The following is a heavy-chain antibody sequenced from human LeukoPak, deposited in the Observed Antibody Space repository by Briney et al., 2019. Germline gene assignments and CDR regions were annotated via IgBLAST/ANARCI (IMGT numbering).Heavy chain of an antibody. V-gene: IGHV1-69*06. CDR1: GGTFSSYA. CDR3: ARSLTMVRGVIIPVDAFDI. CDR2: IIPIFGTA. Sequence: GASVKVSCKASGGTFSSYAISWVRQAPGQGLEWMGGIIPIFGTANYAQKFQGRVTITADKSTSTAYMELSSLRSEDTAVYYCARSLTMVRGVIIPVDAFDIWGQGTMVTASS. D-gene: IGHD3-10*01. J-gene: IGHJ3*02.